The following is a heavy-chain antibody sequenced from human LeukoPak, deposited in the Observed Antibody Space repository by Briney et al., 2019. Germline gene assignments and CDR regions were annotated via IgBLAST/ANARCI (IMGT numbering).Heavy chain of an antibody. D-gene: IGHD2-21*02. CDR2: INHSGST. CDR1: GGSISSDNYY. Sequence: SETLSLTCTVSGGSISSDNYYWSWIRQPPGKGLEWIGEINHSGSTNYNPSLKSRVTISVDTSKNQFSLKLSSVTAADTAVYYCARRIVVVTALQTHFDYWGQGTLVTVSS. CDR3: ARRIVVVTALQTHFDY. V-gene: IGHV4-39*07. J-gene: IGHJ4*02.